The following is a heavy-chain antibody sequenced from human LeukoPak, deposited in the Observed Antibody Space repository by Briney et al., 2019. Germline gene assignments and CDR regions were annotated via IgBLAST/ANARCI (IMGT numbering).Heavy chain of an antibody. V-gene: IGHV3-30*18. CDR1: GFTFSSYG. CDR2: ISYDGSNK. Sequence: GWSLRLSCAASGFTFSSYGMHWVRQAPGKGLEWVAVISYDGSNKYYADSVKGRFTISRDNSKNTLYLQMNSLRAEDTAVYYCAKAVITIFPTYGMDVWGQGTKVTVSS. J-gene: IGHJ6*02. CDR3: AKAVITIFPTYGMDV. D-gene: IGHD3-9*01.